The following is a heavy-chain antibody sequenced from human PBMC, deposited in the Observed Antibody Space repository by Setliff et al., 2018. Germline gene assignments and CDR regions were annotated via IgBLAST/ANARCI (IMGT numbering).Heavy chain of an antibody. D-gene: IGHD3-10*01. CDR1: GGSISSGSYY. V-gene: IGHV4-39*07. Sequence: SETLSLTCTVSGGSISSGSYYWGWIRQPPRKGLEWIGSIHYSGSTYYNPSLKSRVTMSADTSNNQFSLNLRSVTAADTAVYFCARQPSSGAYYNPRPYYFDYWGQGTLVTVSS. J-gene: IGHJ4*02. CDR2: IHYSGST. CDR3: ARQPSSGAYYNPRPYYFDY.